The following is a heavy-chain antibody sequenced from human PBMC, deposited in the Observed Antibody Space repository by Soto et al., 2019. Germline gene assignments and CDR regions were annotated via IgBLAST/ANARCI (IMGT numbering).Heavy chain of an antibody. Sequence: EVKLVESGGGLVKPGGSLRLSCAASGFTFSSYSMNWVRQAPGKGLEWVSSISSSSSYIYYADSVKGRFTISRDNAKNSLYLQMNSLRAEDTAVYYCAKYYGSGSYYSRFASGAFDIWGQGTMVTVSS. CDR3: AKYYGSGSYYSRFASGAFDI. J-gene: IGHJ3*02. CDR1: GFTFSSYS. D-gene: IGHD3-10*01. CDR2: ISSSSSYI. V-gene: IGHV3-21*01.